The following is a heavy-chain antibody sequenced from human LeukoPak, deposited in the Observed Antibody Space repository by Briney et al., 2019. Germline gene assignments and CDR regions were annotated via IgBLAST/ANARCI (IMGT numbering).Heavy chain of an antibody. CDR2: ISPSGGGA. V-gene: IGHV1-46*01. CDR1: GYTFTSYY. CDR3: ARSPPGYYYFDY. J-gene: IGHJ4*02. Sequence: ASVKVSCKASGYTFTSYYMHWVRQAPGQGLEWMGVISPSGGGATYEQKFQGRVAMTTDMPTTVYMELRSLRSVDTAMYYCARSPPGYYYFDYWGQGTLVTVSS. D-gene: IGHD6-25*01.